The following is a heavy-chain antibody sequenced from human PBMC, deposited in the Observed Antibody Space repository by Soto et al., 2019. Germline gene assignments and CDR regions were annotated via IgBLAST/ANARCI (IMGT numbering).Heavy chain of an antibody. CDR1: GGTFSSYA. CDR2: IVPIVGTA. J-gene: IGHJ6*02. Sequence: QVQLVQSGAEVKKPGSSVKVSCKASGGTFSSYAISWVRQAPGQGLEWMGWIVPIVGTANYAQKFQGRVTITADDSTSAAYLALSSLRSEETAVYYCATHHGGRGYYYGVDVWGQVTTVTVSS. V-gene: IGHV1-69*11. CDR3: ATHHGGRGYYYGVDV. D-gene: IGHD2-15*01.